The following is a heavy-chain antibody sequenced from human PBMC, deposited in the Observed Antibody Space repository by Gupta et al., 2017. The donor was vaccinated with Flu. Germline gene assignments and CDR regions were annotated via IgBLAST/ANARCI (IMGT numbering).Heavy chain of an antibody. J-gene: IGHJ4*02. CDR1: GGSLSRYY. D-gene: IGHD3-3*01. CDR2: IYYSGTT. Sequence: QVQLQESGPGLVRPSETLSLTCSVSGGSLSRYYWSWIRQPPGKGLEWTGFIYYSGTTSYNPSLKSRITIAVDTSKNQFSLKLSSVTPADTAVYYCARSYYDFWNGPFDYWGQGILVTVSS. V-gene: IGHV4-59*01. CDR3: ARSYYDFWNGPFDY.